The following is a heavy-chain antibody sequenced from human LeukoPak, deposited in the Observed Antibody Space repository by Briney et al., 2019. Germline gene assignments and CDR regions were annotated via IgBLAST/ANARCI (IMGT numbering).Heavy chain of an antibody. CDR1: GYTFTGYY. CDR2: INPNSGGT. J-gene: IGHJ4*02. D-gene: IGHD6-13*01. V-gene: IGHV1-2*02. Sequence: ASVTVSCQASGYTFTGYYMHWVRQATAQGLEWMGWINPNSGGTNYAQKFQGRVTMTRDTSISTAYMELSRLRSDDTAVYYCARVRTLAAAGYFDYWGQGTLVTVSS. CDR3: ARVRTLAAAGYFDY.